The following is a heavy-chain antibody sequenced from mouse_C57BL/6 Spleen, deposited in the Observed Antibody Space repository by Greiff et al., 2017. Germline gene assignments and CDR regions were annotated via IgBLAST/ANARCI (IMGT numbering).Heavy chain of an antibody. CDR3: ASGGLRRGDY. V-gene: IGHV7-3*01. CDR1: GFTFTDYY. D-gene: IGHD2-2*01. J-gene: IGHJ4*01. CDR2: IRNKANGYTT. Sequence: EVQLVESGGGLVQPGGSLSLSCAASGFTFTDYYMSWVRQPPGKALEWLGFIRNKANGYTTEYSASVKGRFTISRDNSQSILYLQMNALRAEDSATYYCASGGLRRGDYWGQGTSVTVSS.